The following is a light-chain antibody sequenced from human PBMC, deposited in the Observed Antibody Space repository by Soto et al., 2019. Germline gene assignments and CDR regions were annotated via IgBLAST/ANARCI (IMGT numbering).Light chain of an antibody. CDR2: GAS. J-gene: IGKJ4*01. CDR3: QQYINWPPLT. CDR1: QSVRSN. V-gene: IGKV3-15*01. Sequence: EIVLTQSPATLSVSPGEGATLSCRASQSVRSNLAWYQQKPGQGPRLLIFGASTRATNIPARFSGGGSGTEFTLTISSLQSEDFAVYYCQQYINWPPLTFGGGTKVDIK.